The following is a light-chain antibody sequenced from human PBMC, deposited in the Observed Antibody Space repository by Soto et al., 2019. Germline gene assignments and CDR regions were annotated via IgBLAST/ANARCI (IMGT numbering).Light chain of an antibody. Sequence: QSVLTQPTSVSGAPGQRVTISCTGSSSNIGAGYDVHWYKQLPGTAPKLLIYGNSNRPSGVPDRFSGSKSGTSASLAITGLQAEDEADYYCQSYDSSLSGYVFGTVTKLTVL. CDR2: GNS. CDR3: QSYDSSLSGYV. V-gene: IGLV1-40*01. J-gene: IGLJ1*01. CDR1: SSNIGAGYD.